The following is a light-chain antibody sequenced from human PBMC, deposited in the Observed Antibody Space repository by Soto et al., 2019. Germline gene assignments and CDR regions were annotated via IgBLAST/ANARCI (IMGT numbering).Light chain of an antibody. Sequence: EIVLTQSPGTLSLSPGERATLSCRASQSVSSSYLAWYQQKPGQAPRLLINAASSRATGIPDRFSGSGSGTEFTLTISTLEPEDFAVYYCQQRDSWITFGQGTRLEI. CDR1: QSVSSSY. V-gene: IGKV3D-20*02. CDR2: AAS. J-gene: IGKJ5*01. CDR3: QQRDSWIT.